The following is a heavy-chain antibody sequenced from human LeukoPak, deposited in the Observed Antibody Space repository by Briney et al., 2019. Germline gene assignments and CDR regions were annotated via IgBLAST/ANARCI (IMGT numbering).Heavy chain of an antibody. J-gene: IGHJ3*02. Sequence: SQTLSLTCTVSGGSISSSSYSWSWIRLPAGKGLEWIGRIYTSGSANYNPSLKSRVTISVDTSKNQISLKLSSVTAADTAVYYCARDTRDAFDIWGQGTMVTVSS. CDR3: ARDTRDAFDI. V-gene: IGHV4-61*02. CDR1: GGSISSSSYS. CDR2: IYTSGSA.